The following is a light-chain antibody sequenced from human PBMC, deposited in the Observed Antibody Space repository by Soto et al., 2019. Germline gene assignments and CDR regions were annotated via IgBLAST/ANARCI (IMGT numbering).Light chain of an antibody. CDR3: AAWDDSLSAVV. CDR2: RNH. Sequence: QSVLTQSHSVSGTPGQGVTISCSGSSSNIGSNNVYWYHQFPGTAPRLLIYRNHQRPSGVPDRFSGSKSGSTASLAISGLRSEDEGDYYCAAWDDSLSAVVFGGGTQLTVL. CDR1: SSNIGSNN. J-gene: IGLJ3*02. V-gene: IGLV1-47*01.